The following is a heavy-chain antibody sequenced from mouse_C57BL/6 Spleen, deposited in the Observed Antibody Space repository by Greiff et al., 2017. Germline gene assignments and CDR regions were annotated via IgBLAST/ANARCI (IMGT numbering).Heavy chain of an antibody. Sequence: QVQLQQSGTELVKPGASVKLSCKASGYTFTSYWMHWVKQRPGQGLEWIGNINPSNGGTNYNEKFKSKATLTVDKSSSTAYMQLLSLTSEDSADYYCAREERTTVYYFAMDYWGQGTSVTVSS. J-gene: IGHJ4*01. CDR1: GYTFTSYW. D-gene: IGHD1-1*01. CDR2: INPSNGGT. CDR3: AREERTTVYYFAMDY. V-gene: IGHV1-53*01.